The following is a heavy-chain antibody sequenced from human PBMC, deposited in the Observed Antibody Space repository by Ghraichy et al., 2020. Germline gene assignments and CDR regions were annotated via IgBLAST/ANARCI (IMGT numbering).Heavy chain of an antibody. J-gene: IGHJ2*01. D-gene: IGHD3-22*01. V-gene: IGHV3-48*01. CDR2: SGGRTRIT. Sequence: GGSLRLSCAASGFSFSRYNMNWVRQAPGKGLEWIAHSGGRTRITYYSDSVRGRFTISRDSAKNSVFLQMNNLRADDSAVYYCVGDPASSYDHSGTLLTWYFDLWGRGTLVTVSS. CDR1: GFSFSRYN. CDR3: VGDPASSYDHSGTLLTWYFDL.